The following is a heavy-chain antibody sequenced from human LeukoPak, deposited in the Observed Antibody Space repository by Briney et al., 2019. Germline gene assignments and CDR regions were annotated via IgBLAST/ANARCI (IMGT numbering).Heavy chain of an antibody. CDR1: SDSISNSAYH. V-gene: IGHV4-39*01. J-gene: IGHJ5*02. Sequence: PSETLSLTCTVSSDSISNSAYHWGWIRQPPGRGLEWIGTIYYNRGTYYNPSLKSRVTISVDASKNQFSLKLSSVTAADTAMYYCARGLIRSATSWFDPWGQGTLVTVSS. CDR2: IYYNRGT. CDR3: ARGLIRSATSWFDP. D-gene: IGHD2-15*01.